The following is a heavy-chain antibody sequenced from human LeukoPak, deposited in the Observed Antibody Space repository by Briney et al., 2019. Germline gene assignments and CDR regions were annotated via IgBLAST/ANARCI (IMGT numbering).Heavy chain of an antibody. J-gene: IGHJ4*02. Sequence: GSLRLSCAASGFTFSSYAMHWVRQAPGKGLEWVAVISYDGSNKYYADSVKGRFTISRDNSKNTLYLQMNSLRAEDTAVYYCAKDWEDWGQGTLVTVSS. CDR1: GFTFSSYA. V-gene: IGHV3-30*04. CDR3: AKDWED. D-gene: IGHD1-26*01. CDR2: ISYDGSNK.